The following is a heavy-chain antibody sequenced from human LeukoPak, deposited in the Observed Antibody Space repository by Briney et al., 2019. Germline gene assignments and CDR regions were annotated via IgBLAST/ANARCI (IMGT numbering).Heavy chain of an antibody. D-gene: IGHD3-9*01. CDR2: IYYSGST. J-gene: IGHJ6*02. V-gene: IGHV4-39*01. Sequence: PSETLSLTCTVSGGSISSSSYYWGWIRQPPGKGLEWIGSIYYSGSTYYNPSLKSRVTISVDTSKNQFSLKLSSVTAADTAVYYCAGTVLRYFAWLSNYYYGMDVWGQGTTVTVSS. CDR3: AGTVLRYFAWLSNYYYGMDV. CDR1: GGSISSSSYY.